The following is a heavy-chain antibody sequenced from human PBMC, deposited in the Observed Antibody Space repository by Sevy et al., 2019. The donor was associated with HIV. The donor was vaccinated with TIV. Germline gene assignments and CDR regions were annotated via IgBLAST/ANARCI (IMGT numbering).Heavy chain of an antibody. V-gene: IGHV4-59*08. Sequence: LTCTVSGGSITSLYWNWIRQPPGKGLEWIANIYYNGHINYNPSLKSRVTLSLDTSKNQFSLRLSSVTAADTAMYYCAGENAWGRGYSWGQGALVTVSS. CDR3: AGENAWGRGYS. CDR2: IYYNGHI. D-gene: IGHD1-26*01. J-gene: IGHJ4*02. CDR1: GGSITSLY.